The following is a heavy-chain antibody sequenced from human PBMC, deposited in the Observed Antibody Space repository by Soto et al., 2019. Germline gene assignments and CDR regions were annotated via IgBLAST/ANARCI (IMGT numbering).Heavy chain of an antibody. D-gene: IGHD1-1*01. CDR1: GFTVSSNY. V-gene: IGHV3-66*01. CDR2: IYSGGST. CDR3: ARDGPENGRGYFDY. J-gene: IGHJ4*02. Sequence: EVQLVESGGGLVQPGGSLRLSCAASGFTVSSNYMSWVRQAPGKGLEWVSVIYSGGSTYYADSVKGRFTISRDKSKNTLYLQRNSLRAEDTAGDYWARDGPENGRGYFDYWGQGTLVTVSS.